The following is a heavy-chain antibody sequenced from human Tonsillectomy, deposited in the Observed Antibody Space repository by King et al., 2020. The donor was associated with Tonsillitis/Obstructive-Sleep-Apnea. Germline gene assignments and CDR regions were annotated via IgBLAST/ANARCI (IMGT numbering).Heavy chain of an antibody. D-gene: IGHD3-3*01. CDR2: IYSGGST. J-gene: IGHJ3*02. CDR3: ARAVGADYDFWSGYYRVEAFDI. Sequence: VQLVESGGGLVQPGGSLRLSCAASGFTVSSNYMSWVRQAPGKGLEWVSVIYSGGSTYADSVKGRFTISRDNSKNTLYLQMNSLRAEDTAVYYCARAVGADYDFWSGYYRVEAFDIWGQGTMVTVSS. CDR1: GFTVSSNY. V-gene: IGHV3-66*01.